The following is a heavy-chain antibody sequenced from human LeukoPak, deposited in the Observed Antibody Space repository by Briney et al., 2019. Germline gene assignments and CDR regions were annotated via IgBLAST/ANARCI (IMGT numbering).Heavy chain of an antibody. CDR1: GFTFSSYA. D-gene: IGHD2-2*01. V-gene: IGHV3-23*01. CDR2: ISGSGGGT. Sequence: PGGSLRLSCAASGFTFSSYAMSWVRQAPGKGLEWVSAISGSGGGTYYADSVKGRFTISRDNSKNTLYLQMNSLRAEDTAVYYCARDHCSSTSCYRFDYWGQGTLVTVSS. CDR3: ARDHCSSTSCYRFDY. J-gene: IGHJ4*02.